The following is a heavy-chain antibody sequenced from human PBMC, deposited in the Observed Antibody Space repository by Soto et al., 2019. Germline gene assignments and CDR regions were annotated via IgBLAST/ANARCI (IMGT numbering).Heavy chain of an antibody. D-gene: IGHD1-26*01. V-gene: IGHV3-13*01. J-gene: IGHJ4*02. CDR2: IGTAGDT. Sequence: GGSLRLSCAASGFTFSSYDMHWVRQATGKGLEWVSAIGTAGDTYYPGSVKGRFTISRENAKNSLYLQMNSLRAEDTAVYYCARVLSGSYWVPLDYWGQGTLVTVSS. CDR3: ARVLSGSYWVPLDY. CDR1: GFTFSSYD.